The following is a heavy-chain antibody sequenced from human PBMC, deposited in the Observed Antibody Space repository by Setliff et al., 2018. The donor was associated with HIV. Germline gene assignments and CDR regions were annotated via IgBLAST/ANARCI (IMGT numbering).Heavy chain of an antibody. CDR1: GGSINSRSYY. J-gene: IGHJ4*02. D-gene: IGHD2-8*02. Sequence: PSETLSLTCTVSGGSINSRSYYWAWIRQPPGKGLEWVASIYFSGTPYYNPSLKNRVTISVDTSKNQFSLTLSSVTAADTAVYYCARRGMWSYETGGNPTATFDYWGQGVLVTVSS. CDR2: IYFSGTP. V-gene: IGHV4-39*01. CDR3: ARRGMWSYETGGNPTATFDY.